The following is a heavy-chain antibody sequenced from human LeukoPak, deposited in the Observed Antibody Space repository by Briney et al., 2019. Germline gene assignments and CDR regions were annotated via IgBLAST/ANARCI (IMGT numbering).Heavy chain of an antibody. J-gene: IGHJ4*02. CDR1: GLTFRTYA. D-gene: IGHD2-8*01. Sequence: PGGSLRLSCAASGLTFRTYAMSWVRQAPGKGLEWVSSVSNSGDYIHYADSVKGRFTISRDNSKNSLYLQMNSLRAEDTAVYYCARALIGYYFDYWGQGTLVTVSS. V-gene: IGHV3-21*06. CDR3: ARALIGYYFDY. CDR2: VSNSGDYI.